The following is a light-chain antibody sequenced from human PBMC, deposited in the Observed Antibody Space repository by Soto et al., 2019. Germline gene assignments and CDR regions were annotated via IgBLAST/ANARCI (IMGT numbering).Light chain of an antibody. V-gene: IGKV1-5*01. CDR2: DAS. CDR3: QQHNIYSLT. CDR1: QSLSGW. J-gene: IGKJ3*01. Sequence: DIPMTQSPSTLSASVGDRVIITCRASQSLSGWLAWYQQKPGKAPKLLIYDASSLQSGVPSRFSGSRSGTEYTLTISSLQTHDFATYYCQQHNIYSLTFGPGTKVDLK.